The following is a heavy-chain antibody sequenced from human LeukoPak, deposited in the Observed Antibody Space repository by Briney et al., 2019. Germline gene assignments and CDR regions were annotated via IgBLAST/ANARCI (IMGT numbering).Heavy chain of an antibody. Sequence: SETLSLTCTVSNDSISNSNYYWGWVRQPPGKGLEWIGYIYYSGSTNYNPSLKSRVTISVDTSKNQFSLKLSSVTAADTAVYYCARCSYCSSTSWNWYFDLWGRGTLVTVSS. CDR1: NDSISNSNYY. D-gene: IGHD2-2*01. J-gene: IGHJ2*01. CDR2: IYYSGST. V-gene: IGHV4-61*05. CDR3: ARCSYCSSTSWNWYFDL.